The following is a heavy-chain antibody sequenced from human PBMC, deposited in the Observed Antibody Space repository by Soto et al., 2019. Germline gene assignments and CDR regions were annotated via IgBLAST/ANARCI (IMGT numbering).Heavy chain of an antibody. CDR3: ARVLLWFGEFPWYFDY. J-gene: IGHJ4*02. CDR2: IYHSGST. D-gene: IGHD3-10*01. V-gene: IGHV4-30-2*01. CDR1: GGSISSGGYS. Sequence: QLQLQESGSGLVKPSQTLSLTCAVSGGSISSGGYSWSWIRQPPGKGLEWIGYIYHSGSTYYNPSLKSRVTISVDRSKNQFSLKLSSVTAADTAVYYCARVLLWFGEFPWYFDYWGQGTLVTVSS.